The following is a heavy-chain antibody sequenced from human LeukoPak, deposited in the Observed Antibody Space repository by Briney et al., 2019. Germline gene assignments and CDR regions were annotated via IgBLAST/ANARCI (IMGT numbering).Heavy chain of an antibody. CDR3: ARDSGGWYFDY. J-gene: IGHJ4*02. CDR2: ISSSSSYI. V-gene: IGHV3-21*01. CDR1: GFTFSSYS. Sequence: GGSLRLSCAASGFTFSSYSTNWVRQAPGKGLEWVSSISSSSSYIYYADSVKGRFTISRDNAKNSLYLQMNSLRAEDTAVNYCARDSGGWYFDYWGQGTLVTVSS. D-gene: IGHD6-19*01.